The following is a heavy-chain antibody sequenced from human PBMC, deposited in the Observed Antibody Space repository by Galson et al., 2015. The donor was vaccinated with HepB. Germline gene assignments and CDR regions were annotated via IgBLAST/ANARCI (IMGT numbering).Heavy chain of an antibody. CDR2: ISGSGGST. Sequence: SLRLSCAASGFTFSSYAMSWVRQAPGKGLEWVSAISGSGGSTYYADSVKGRFTISRDNSKNTLYLQMNSLRAEDTAVYYCARDLEAAAGSVYYYYGMDVWGQGTTVTVSS. D-gene: IGHD6-13*01. CDR1: GFTFSSYA. V-gene: IGHV3-23*01. J-gene: IGHJ6*02. CDR3: ARDLEAAAGSVYYYYGMDV.